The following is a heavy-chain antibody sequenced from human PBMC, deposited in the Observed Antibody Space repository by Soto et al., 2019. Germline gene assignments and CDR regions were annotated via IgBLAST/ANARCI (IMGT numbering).Heavy chain of an antibody. CDR3: AKPQISTMVRGLETLEYYFDY. V-gene: IGHV3-9*01. Sequence: EVQLVESGGGLVQPGRSLRLSCAASGFTFDDYAMHWVRQAPGKDLEWVSGISWNSGSIGYADSVKGRFTISRDNAKNSLYLQMNSLRAEDTALYYCAKPQISTMVRGLETLEYYFDYWGQGTLVTVSS. CDR2: ISWNSGSI. D-gene: IGHD3-10*01. J-gene: IGHJ4*02. CDR1: GFTFDDYA.